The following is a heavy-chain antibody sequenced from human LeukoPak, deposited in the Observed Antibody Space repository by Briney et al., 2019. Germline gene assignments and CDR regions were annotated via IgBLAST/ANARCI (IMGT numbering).Heavy chain of an antibody. D-gene: IGHD3-10*01. CDR3: ARETPRGYYGSGTFDY. V-gene: IGHV1-18*01. J-gene: IGHJ4*02. CDR2: ISAYNGNT. Sequence: GASVKVSCKASGYTFTSYGISWVRQAPGQGLEWMGWISAYNGNTNYAQRLQGRVTMTTDTSTSTAYMELRSLRSDDTAVYYCARETPRGYYGSGTFDYWGQGTLVPVSS. CDR1: GYTFTSYG.